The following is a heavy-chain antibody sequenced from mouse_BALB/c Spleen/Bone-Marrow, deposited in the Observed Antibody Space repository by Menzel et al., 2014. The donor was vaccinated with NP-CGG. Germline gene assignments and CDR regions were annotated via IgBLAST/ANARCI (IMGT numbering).Heavy chain of an antibody. CDR1: GFNIKDTY. D-gene: IGHD1-1*01. CDR2: IDPANGNT. Sequence: GHVKQSGAELVKPGASVKLSCTASGFNIKDTYIHWVKQRPEQGLEWIGRIDPANGNTKYDPKFQGKATITADTSSNTAYLQLSSLTSEGTAVYYCAFYYYGSSLFAYWNQATLVTVSA. CDR3: AFYYYGSSLFAY. V-gene: IGHV14-3*02. J-gene: IGHJ3*01.